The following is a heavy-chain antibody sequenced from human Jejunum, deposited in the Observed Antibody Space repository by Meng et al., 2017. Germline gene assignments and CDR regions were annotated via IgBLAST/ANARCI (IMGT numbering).Heavy chain of an antibody. J-gene: IGHJ4*02. V-gene: IGHV4-30-4*01. CDR3: GRNEDY. CDR1: GGSIRSGDYY. CDR2: IYYSGST. Sequence: QVQLQESGPGLVKPSQTLSLTCTVSGGSIRSGDYYWSWIRQPPGKGLEWIGYIYYSGSTSYNPALKSRGAISVDKVKNQFPPKPSLGNGAETGVDYWGRNEDYWGQGNLVTVSS.